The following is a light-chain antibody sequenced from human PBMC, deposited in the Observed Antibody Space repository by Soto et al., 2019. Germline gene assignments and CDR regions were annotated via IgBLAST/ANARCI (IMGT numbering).Light chain of an antibody. V-gene: IGKV3-11*01. CDR3: QHRSNWPRT. CDR1: QSVSTY. CDR2: DAS. J-gene: IGKJ2*01. Sequence: EIVLTQSPATLSLSPGERATLSCRASQSVSTYLAWYQQKPGQAPRLLIYDASNRATGIPARFSGSGSGTDFTLTISSLEPEDYAVYYSQHRSNWPRTFGQGTKLEIK.